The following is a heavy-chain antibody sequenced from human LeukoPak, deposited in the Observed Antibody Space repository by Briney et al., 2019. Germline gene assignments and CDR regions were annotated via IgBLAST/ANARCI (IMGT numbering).Heavy chain of an antibody. J-gene: IGHJ5*02. CDR3: ARVGQTPPPNWFDP. Sequence: ASVKVSCKASGYTFTGYYIHWVRQAPGQGLEWMGWINPNSGGTNYAQKFQGRVTMTRDTSISTAYMELSRLRSDDTAVYYCARVGQTPPPNWFDPWGQGTLVTVSS. V-gene: IGHV1-2*02. CDR2: INPNSGGT. CDR1: GYTFTGYY.